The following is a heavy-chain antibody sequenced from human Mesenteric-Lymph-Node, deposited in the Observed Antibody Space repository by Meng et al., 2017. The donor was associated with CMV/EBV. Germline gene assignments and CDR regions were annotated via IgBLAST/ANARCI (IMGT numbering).Heavy chain of an antibody. V-gene: IGHV3-30*02. D-gene: IGHD2-2*02. CDR2: IRYDGSNK. Sequence: GESLKISCAASGFTFSSYGMHWVRQAPGKGLEWVAFIRYDGSNKYYADSVKGRFTISRDNSKNTLYLQMNSLRAEDTAVYYCAKGYCSSTSCYTDYGMDVWGQGTTVTVSS. CDR3: AKGYCSSTSCYTDYGMDV. J-gene: IGHJ6*02. CDR1: GFTFSSYG.